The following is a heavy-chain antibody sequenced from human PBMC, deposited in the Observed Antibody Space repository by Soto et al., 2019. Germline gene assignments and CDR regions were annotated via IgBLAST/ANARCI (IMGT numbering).Heavy chain of an antibody. CDR1: GGSISSYY. V-gene: IGHV4-59*01. J-gene: IGHJ4*02. CDR3: ARAKSTGYCSGGSCYAPFDY. D-gene: IGHD2-15*01. CDR2: IYYSGRT. Sequence: QVQLQESGPGLVKPSETLSLTCTVSGGSISSYYWSWIRQPPGKGLEWIGYIYYSGRTNYNPSLKSRVTITVDTSKNQFSLKLSSVTAADTAVYYCARAKSTGYCSGGSCYAPFDYWVQGTLVTVSS.